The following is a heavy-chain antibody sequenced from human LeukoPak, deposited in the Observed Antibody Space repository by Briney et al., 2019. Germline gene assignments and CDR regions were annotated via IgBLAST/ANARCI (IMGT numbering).Heavy chain of an antibody. V-gene: IGHV3-74*01. CDR1: GFTFNSYW. CDR3: ARSYPYGSGSYAFDI. D-gene: IGHD3-10*01. Sequence: GGSLRLSCAAPGFTFNSYWMHWVRQAPGKGLVWVSRISSDGTTTTYADSVKGRFTISRDNAKNTLYLLMNSLRAEDTAVYYCARSYPYGSGSYAFDIWGQGTMVTVPS. J-gene: IGHJ3*02. CDR2: ISSDGTTT.